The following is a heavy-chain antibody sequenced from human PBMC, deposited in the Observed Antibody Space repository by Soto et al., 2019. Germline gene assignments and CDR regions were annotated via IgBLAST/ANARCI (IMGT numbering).Heavy chain of an antibody. J-gene: IGHJ4*02. D-gene: IGHD1-26*01. V-gene: IGHV4-4*01. Sequence: QVQLQESGPGLVKPSGTMALICADSGGSISTNNGWSWVRQPPGKGLEWIGEIYLSGSTNYNTSLKSRVTLDGDKSKNHFSLQLTSVTAADTAVYCCAISYVGLFCFRAGFEHWGQGTLVTVSS. CDR3: AISYVGLFCFRAGFEH. CDR1: GGSISTNNG. CDR2: IYLSGST.